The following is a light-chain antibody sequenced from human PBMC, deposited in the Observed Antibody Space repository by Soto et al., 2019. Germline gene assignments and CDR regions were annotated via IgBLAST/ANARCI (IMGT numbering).Light chain of an antibody. J-gene: IGLJ2*01. CDR2: DVS. CDR1: SSDVGGYNY. Sequence: QSALTQPASVSGSPGQPVTISCTGPSSDVGGYNYVSWYQQHPGKAPKLMIYDVSHRPAGVSSRFSGSKSGNTASLTISGRQAEDEADYYCSSYTSSSIVVFGGGTKLTVL. CDR3: SSYTSSSIVV. V-gene: IGLV2-14*01.